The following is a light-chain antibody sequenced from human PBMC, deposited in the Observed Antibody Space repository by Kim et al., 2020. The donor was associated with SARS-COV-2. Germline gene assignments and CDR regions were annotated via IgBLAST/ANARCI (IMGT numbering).Light chain of an antibody. Sequence: DIQMAQSPSSLSASVGDRVTITCRASQSISTFLNWYQQTPGKAPRLLIYDASSLQTGVPSRFSGSGSGTDFTLTISSLRREDFATYYCQQSHSFPRTFGQGPKLEI. CDR1: QSISTF. V-gene: IGKV1-39*01. CDR2: DAS. CDR3: QQSHSFPRT. J-gene: IGKJ2*02.